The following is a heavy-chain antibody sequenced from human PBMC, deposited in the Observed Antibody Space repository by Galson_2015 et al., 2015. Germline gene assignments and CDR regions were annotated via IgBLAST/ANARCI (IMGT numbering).Heavy chain of an antibody. V-gene: IGHV3-23*01. J-gene: IGHJ4*02. CDR1: GFTFSSYA. Sequence: SLRLSCAASGFTFSSYAMSWVHQAPGKGLEWVSAVSSSGGSTYYAVSVKGRFTISRDNSQNTLYLQMNSLRAEDTAVYYCAKDLAYSSSVRFFDSWGQGTLVTVSS. D-gene: IGHD6-6*01. CDR2: VSSSGGST. CDR3: AKDLAYSSSVRFFDS.